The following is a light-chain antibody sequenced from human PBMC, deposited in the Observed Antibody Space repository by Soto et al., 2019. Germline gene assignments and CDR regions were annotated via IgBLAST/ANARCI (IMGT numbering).Light chain of an antibody. J-gene: IGKJ1*01. CDR1: QNIRTW. V-gene: IGKV1-5*01. Sequence: DIHMTQSPSTLSASVGDIVTITCRASQNIRTWLSWYQQKPGKAPNLLIFDASSLHSGVPSRFSGSGSGTEFTLTISSLQPDDFATYYCQQYNTYSPTFGQGTKVDI. CDR3: QQYNTYSPT. CDR2: DAS.